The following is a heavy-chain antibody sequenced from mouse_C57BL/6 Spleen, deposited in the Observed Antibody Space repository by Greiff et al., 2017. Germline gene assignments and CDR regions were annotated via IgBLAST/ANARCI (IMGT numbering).Heavy chain of an antibody. CDR1: GYTFTSYW. CDR3: ARDWDERTWFAY. D-gene: IGHD4-1*01. Sequence: QVQLQQPGAELVRPGTSVKLSCKASGYTFTSYWMHWVKQRPGQGLEWIGVIDPSDSYTNYNQKFKGKATLTVDTSSSTAYMQLSSLTSEDSAVYYCARDWDERTWFAYWGQGTLVTVSA. J-gene: IGHJ3*01. CDR2: IDPSDSYT. V-gene: IGHV1-59*01.